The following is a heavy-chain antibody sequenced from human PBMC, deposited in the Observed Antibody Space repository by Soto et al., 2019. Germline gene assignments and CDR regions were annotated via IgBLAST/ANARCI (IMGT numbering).Heavy chain of an antibody. D-gene: IGHD6-19*01. V-gene: IGHV3-23*01. CDR2: ISGGSGTT. J-gene: IGHJ6*02. CDR3: TKDHISVPGTLYDYNGMDV. Sequence: GGSLRLSCAASGFTFRTFALSWVRQAPGKGLEWVSAISGGSGTTYYADSVKGRFTISRDNSKDTLFLQMNSLRAEDTAVYYGTKDHISVPGTLYDYNGMDVWGQGTTVTVSS. CDR1: GFTFRTFA.